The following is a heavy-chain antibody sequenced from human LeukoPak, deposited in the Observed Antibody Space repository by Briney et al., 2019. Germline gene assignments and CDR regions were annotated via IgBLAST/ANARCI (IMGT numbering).Heavy chain of an antibody. Sequence: PSETLSLTCTVSGGSISSYYWSWIRQPPGKGLEWIGYIYYSGSTNYNPSLKSRVTISVDTSKNQFSLKLSSVTAADTALYYCARGYLIAVAGPVDYWGQGTLVTVSS. CDR2: IYYSGST. CDR1: GGSISSYY. J-gene: IGHJ4*02. CDR3: ARGYLIAVAGPVDY. V-gene: IGHV4-59*01. D-gene: IGHD6-19*01.